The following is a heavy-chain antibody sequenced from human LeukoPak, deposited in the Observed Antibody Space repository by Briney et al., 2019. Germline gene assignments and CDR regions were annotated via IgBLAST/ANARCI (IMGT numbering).Heavy chain of an antibody. CDR1: GGSFSGYY. CDR2: INHSGST. D-gene: IGHD6-13*01. CDR3: ARAGSSPDY. Sequence: KPSETLSLTCAVYGGSFSGYYWSWIRQPPGKGLEWIGEINHSGSTYYNPSLKSRVTISVDTSKNQFSLKLSSVSAADTAVYYCARAGSSPDYWGQGTLVTVSS. J-gene: IGHJ4*02. V-gene: IGHV4-34*01.